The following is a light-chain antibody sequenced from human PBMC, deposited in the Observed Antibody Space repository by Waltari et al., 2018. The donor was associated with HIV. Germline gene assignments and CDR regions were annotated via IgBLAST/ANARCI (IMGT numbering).Light chain of an antibody. Sequence: QSALTQPASVSGSPGQSITISCTGTSSDVGGYNYVFWYQQHPGKAPNLVIYAVSNRPSGVSSRFSGSKSGNTASLTISGLQAEDEADYYCSSYTSSRSYVFGTGTRVTV. CDR1: SSDVGGYNY. CDR3: SSYTSSRSYV. J-gene: IGLJ1*01. CDR2: AVS. V-gene: IGLV2-14*03.